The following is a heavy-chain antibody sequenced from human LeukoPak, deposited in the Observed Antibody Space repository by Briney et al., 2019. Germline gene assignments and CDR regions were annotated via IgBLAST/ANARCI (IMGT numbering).Heavy chain of an antibody. CDR3: ARRDSSSRSNWFDP. V-gene: IGHV5-51*01. J-gene: IGHJ5*02. CDR2: ISFGDSDS. Sequence: GESLKISCKGSGYSFTSYWIGWVRQMPGKGLEWMGIISFGDSDSRYSPSFQGQVTISADKSISTAYLQWSSLKASDTAMYYCARRDSSSRSNWFDPWGQGTLVTVSS. CDR1: GYSFTSYW. D-gene: IGHD6-13*01.